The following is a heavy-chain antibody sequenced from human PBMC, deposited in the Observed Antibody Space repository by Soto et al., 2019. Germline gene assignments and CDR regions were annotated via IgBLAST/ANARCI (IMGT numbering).Heavy chain of an antibody. V-gene: IGHV1-69*02. CDR3: AMPSRGVITDDAFDI. CDR2: IIPILGIA. Sequence: QVQLVQSGAEVKKPGSSVKVSCKASGGTFSSYTISWVRQAPGQGLEWMGRIIPILGIANYAQKFQGRVTITADKSTSTAYMELSSLRSEDTAVYYCAMPSRGVITDDAFDIWGQGTMVTVSS. D-gene: IGHD3-10*01. J-gene: IGHJ3*02. CDR1: GGTFSSYT.